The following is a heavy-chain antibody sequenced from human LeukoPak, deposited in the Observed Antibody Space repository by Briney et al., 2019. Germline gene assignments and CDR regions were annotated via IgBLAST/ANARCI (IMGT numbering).Heavy chain of an antibody. CDR1: GGSISSDQ. CDR3: ARLTEDNYDRLHRVRHLDQ. Sequence: SETLSLTCTVSGGSISSDQWSWIRQPAGKGLEWIGRISGSGSTNYSPSLKSRLTMSVDTSRNQFSLKLNSVTAADTAVYYCARLTEDNYDRLHRVRHLDQWGQGTLVTVSS. D-gene: IGHD3-16*01. CDR2: ISGSGST. V-gene: IGHV4-4*07. J-gene: IGHJ4*02.